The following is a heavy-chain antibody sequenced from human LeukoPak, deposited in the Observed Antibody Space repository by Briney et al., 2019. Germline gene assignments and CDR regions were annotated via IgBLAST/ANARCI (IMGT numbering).Heavy chain of an antibody. Sequence: GGSLRLSCADSGFTVSSNYMRSVRQAPGKGLEWVSVIYSGGSTHYAASVKGRFTISRDNSKNTLYLQMNSLRAEDTAVYYCARDSHYGGNSNAFDIWGEGAMVTVSS. V-gene: IGHV3-66*01. CDR2: IYSGGST. CDR1: GFTVSSNY. J-gene: IGHJ3*02. D-gene: IGHD4-23*01. CDR3: ARDSHYGGNSNAFDI.